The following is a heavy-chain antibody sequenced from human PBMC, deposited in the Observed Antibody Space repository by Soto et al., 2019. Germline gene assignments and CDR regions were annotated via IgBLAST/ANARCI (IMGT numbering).Heavy chain of an antibody. D-gene: IGHD5-12*01. V-gene: IGHV5-10-1*01. CDR2: IDPSDSYT. CDR3: ASLEMATFGDDAFDI. Sequence: PGESLKISCKGSGYSFTSYWISWVRQMPGKGLEWMGRIDPSDSYTNYSPSFQGHVTTSADKSISTAYLQWSSLKASDTAMYYCASLEMATFGDDAFDIWGQGTMVTVSS. CDR1: GYSFTSYW. J-gene: IGHJ3*02.